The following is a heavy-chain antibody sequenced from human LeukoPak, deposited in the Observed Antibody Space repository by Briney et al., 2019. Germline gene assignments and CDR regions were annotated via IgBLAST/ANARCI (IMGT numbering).Heavy chain of an antibody. CDR1: AYTFTGYN. Sequence: GASVKVSCKASAYTFTGYNMHWVRQAPGQGLEWMGWINPNSGDTKYAQNFQGRVTMTRDTSIKTAYMELSRLRSDDTAMYYCAKGHSGNDPGICDYWGQGTLVTVSS. CDR3: AKGHSGNDPGICDY. D-gene: IGHD5-12*01. CDR2: INPNSGDT. J-gene: IGHJ4*02. V-gene: IGHV1-2*02.